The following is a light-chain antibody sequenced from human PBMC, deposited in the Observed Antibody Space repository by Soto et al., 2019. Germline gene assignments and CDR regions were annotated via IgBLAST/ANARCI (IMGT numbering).Light chain of an antibody. V-gene: IGKV3-20*01. CDR2: GAS. CDR3: QQYDSSPLT. CDR1: QSVNSNY. Sequence: EIVLTQSPGTLSLSPGERATLSCRASQSVNSNYLAWYQQKPGQAPRLLFSGASTRATGIPDRFSDSGSGTDFTLTISRLEPEDFAVYYCQQYDSSPLTFDQGTKVDIK. J-gene: IGKJ1*01.